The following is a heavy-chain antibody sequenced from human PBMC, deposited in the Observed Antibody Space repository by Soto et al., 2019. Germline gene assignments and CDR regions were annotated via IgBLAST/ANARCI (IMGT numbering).Heavy chain of an antibody. CDR3: AKVVVPAAIYYYGMDV. CDR1: GFTFSSYA. D-gene: IGHD2-2*01. Sequence: VGSLRLSCAASGFTFSSYAMSWVRQAPGKGLEWVSAISGSGGSTYYADSVKGRFTISRDNSKNTLYLQMNSLRAEDTAVYYCAKVVVPAAIYYYGMDVWGQGTTVTVSS. CDR2: ISGSGGST. V-gene: IGHV3-23*01. J-gene: IGHJ6*02.